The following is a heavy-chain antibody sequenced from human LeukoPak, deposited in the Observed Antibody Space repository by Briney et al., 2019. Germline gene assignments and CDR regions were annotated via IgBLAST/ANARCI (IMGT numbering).Heavy chain of an antibody. J-gene: IGHJ4*02. CDR1: GGSVSSGNYY. V-gene: IGHV4-61*01. Sequence: PSETLSLTCTVSGGSVSSGNYYWSWIRQPPGKGLEWIGYLYYSGSTNYNPSLKSRVTISVDTSKNQFSLKLSSVTAVDTAVYYCARLYSSGWYYFDYWGQGTLVTVPS. D-gene: IGHD6-19*01. CDR3: ARLYSSGWYYFDY. CDR2: LYYSGST.